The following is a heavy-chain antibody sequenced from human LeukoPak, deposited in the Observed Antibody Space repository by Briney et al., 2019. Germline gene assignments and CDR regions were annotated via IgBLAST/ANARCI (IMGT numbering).Heavy chain of an antibody. D-gene: IGHD1-1*01. CDR3: ARDTTGTTEYFDY. V-gene: IGHV4-61*02. CDR2: IYTSGST. Sequence: SETLSLTCTVSGGSISSGSYYWSWIRQPAGKGLEWIGRIYTSGSTNYNPSLKSRVTISVDTSKNQFSLKLSSVTAADTAVYYCARDTTGTTEYFDYWGQGTLVTVSS. CDR1: GGSISSGSYY. J-gene: IGHJ4*02.